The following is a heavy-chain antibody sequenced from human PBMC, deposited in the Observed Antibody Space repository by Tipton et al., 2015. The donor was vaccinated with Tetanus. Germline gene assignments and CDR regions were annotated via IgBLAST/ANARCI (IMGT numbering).Heavy chain of an antibody. D-gene: IGHD3-10*01. CDR2: ISAYNGNT. V-gene: IGHV1-18*01. CDR3: AMDPWGFGHDAFDI. CDR1: GYTFTSYD. J-gene: IGHJ3*02. Sequence: QLVQSGAEVKKPGASVKVSCKASGYTFTSYDINWVRQATGQGLEWMGWISAYNGNTNYAQKLQGRDTMTTDTSTSTAYMELRSLRSDDTAVYFCAMDPWGFGHDAFDIWGQWTMVTVSS.